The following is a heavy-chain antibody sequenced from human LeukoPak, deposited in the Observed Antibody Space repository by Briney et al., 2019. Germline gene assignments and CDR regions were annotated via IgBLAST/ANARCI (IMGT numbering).Heavy chain of an antibody. CDR1: GYTFTSYD. J-gene: IGHJ5*02. CDR2: MNPNSGNT. CDR3: ARGSHYYDSSGPRPRTTSFDP. Sequence: ASVKVSCKASGYTFTSYDISWVRQATGQGLEWMGWMNPNSGNTGYAQKFQGRVTMTRNTSISTAYMELSSLRSEDTAVYYCARGSHYYDSSGPRPRTTSFDPWGQGTLVTVSS. V-gene: IGHV1-8*01. D-gene: IGHD3-22*01.